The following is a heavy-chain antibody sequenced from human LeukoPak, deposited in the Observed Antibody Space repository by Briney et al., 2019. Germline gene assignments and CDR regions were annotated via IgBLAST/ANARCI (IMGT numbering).Heavy chain of an antibody. CDR2: IGGDGSNT. V-gene: IGHV3-74*01. CDR1: GFTFRTYW. J-gene: IGHJ4*02. CDR3: ARGGRHDYDGRPPDY. Sequence: GGSLRLSCGASGFTFRTYWMHWVRKAPGKGLVWVSRIGGDGSNTNFADSVRGRFAISRDNAKNTLYLQMNSLRAEDTAVYYCARGGRHDYDGRPPDYWGQGTLVTVSS. D-gene: IGHD4-23*01.